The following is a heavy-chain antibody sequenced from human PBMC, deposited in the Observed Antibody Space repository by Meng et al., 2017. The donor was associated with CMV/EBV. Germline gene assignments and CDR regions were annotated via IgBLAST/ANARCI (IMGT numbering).Heavy chain of an antibody. Sequence: GGSLRLSCAASGFTFSSYSMNWVRQAPGKGLGWVSSISSSSSYIYYADSVKGRFTISRDNAKNSLYLQMNSLRAEDTAVYYCARDDSVVVVAAPFDPWGQGTLVTVSS. D-gene: IGHD2-15*01. J-gene: IGHJ5*02. CDR3: ARDDSVVVVAAPFDP. CDR1: GFTFSSYS. V-gene: IGHV3-21*01. CDR2: ISSSSSYI.